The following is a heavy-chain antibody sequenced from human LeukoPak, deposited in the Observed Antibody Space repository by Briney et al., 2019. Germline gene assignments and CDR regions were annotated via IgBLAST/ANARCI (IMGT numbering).Heavy chain of an antibody. CDR3: ARDRAGYYFDY. V-gene: IGHV3-53*01. CDR2: MYTGGTT. Sequence: GGSLRLSCAASGFTFSSYAMSWVRQAPGKGLEWVALMYTGGTTYYADSVKGRFIISRDNSKNTLSLQMNSLRAEDTAVYYCARDRAGYYFDYWGQGTLVTVSP. J-gene: IGHJ4*02. CDR1: GFTFSSYA. D-gene: IGHD2-15*01.